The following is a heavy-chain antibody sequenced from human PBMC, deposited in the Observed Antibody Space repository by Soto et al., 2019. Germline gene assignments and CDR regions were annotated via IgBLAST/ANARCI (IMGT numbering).Heavy chain of an antibody. CDR3: ARGPGYSYGYSVYYYYYGMDV. J-gene: IGHJ6*01. Sequence: SETLTLTCVFYVGSLSVVYWTWIRQPPGKGLDLIGEINHSGSTNYSPSLESRVTISLDTSNNQFSLKLSSVTAADTAVYYCARGPGYSYGYSVYYYYYGMDVWGQGTTVTVSS. V-gene: IGHV4-34*01. CDR1: VGSLSVVY. CDR2: INHSGST. D-gene: IGHD5-18*01.